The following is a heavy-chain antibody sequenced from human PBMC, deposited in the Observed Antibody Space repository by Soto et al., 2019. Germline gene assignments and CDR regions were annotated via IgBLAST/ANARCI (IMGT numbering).Heavy chain of an antibody. CDR1: GGSISISDTNYY. D-gene: IGHD1-1*01. V-gene: IGHV4-39*01. CDR3: GRHRRETGTYAQPLDY. J-gene: IGHJ4*02. CDR2: SSYGGIT. Sequence: SETLSLTCTVSGGSISISDTNYYWGWIRQPPGKGLEWIGSSSYGGITYHNPSLKSRVTMSIDTSKSHFSLKVTSVTAADTAAYYCGRHRRETGTYAQPLDYWGQGTLVTVSS.